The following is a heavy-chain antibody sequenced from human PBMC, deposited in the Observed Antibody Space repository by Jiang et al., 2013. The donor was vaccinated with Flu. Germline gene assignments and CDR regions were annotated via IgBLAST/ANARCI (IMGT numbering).Heavy chain of an antibody. J-gene: IGHJ5*02. Sequence: QSGSELKKPGASVKVSCKASGFAFSAFFIHWVRQVPGQGLEWMGWINPNSGDTNYAQKFQGRVTMTRDTSISTAYMELSRLRSDDTAVYYCARRLTFTGGYNWLDPWGQGTLVTVSS. CDR2: INPNSGDT. CDR1: GFAFSAFF. V-gene: IGHV1-2*02. D-gene: IGHD3-16*01. CDR3: ARRLTFTGGYNWLDP.